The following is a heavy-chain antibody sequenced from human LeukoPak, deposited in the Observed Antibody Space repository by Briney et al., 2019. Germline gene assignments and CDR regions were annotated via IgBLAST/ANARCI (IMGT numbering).Heavy chain of an antibody. Sequence: SETLSLTCTVSGGSISSGDYYWSWIRQPPGKGLEWIGYIHYSGSTYYTPSLKSRLTISVDTSKNQFSLKLSSVTAADTAVYYRARHLEYCSSTSCRLIFDYWGQGTLVTVSS. CDR1: GGSISSGDYY. D-gene: IGHD2-2*01. V-gene: IGHV4-30-4*08. CDR3: ARHLEYCSSTSCRLIFDY. CDR2: IHYSGST. J-gene: IGHJ4*02.